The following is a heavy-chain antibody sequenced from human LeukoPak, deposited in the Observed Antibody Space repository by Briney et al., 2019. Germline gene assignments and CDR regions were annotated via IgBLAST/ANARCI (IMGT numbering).Heavy chain of an antibody. D-gene: IGHD2-2*01. CDR1: GFTFSTYA. V-gene: IGHV3-23*01. Sequence: PGGSLRLSCAASGFTFSTYAMNWVRQAPGKGLEWVSGISASGGRTYYADSVKGRFTISRGNSKNTLYLQMNSLRAEDTAVYYCAKSGRSSISCAYAFDIWGQGTMVTVSS. J-gene: IGHJ3*02. CDR3: AKSGRSSISCAYAFDI. CDR2: ISASGGRT.